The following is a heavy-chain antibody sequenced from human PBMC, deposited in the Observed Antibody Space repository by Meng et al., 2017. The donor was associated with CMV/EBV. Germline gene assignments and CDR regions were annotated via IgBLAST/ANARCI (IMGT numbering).Heavy chain of an antibody. CDR3: ARDIASYYYDSSGYPNLYYYYGMDV. J-gene: IGHJ6*02. V-gene: IGHV6-1*01. CDR1: GDSVSSNSAA. D-gene: IGHD3-22*01. Sequence: LRLSCAISGDSVSSNSAAWNWIRQSPSRGLEWLGRTYDRSKWYNDYAVSVKSRITSNPDTSKNQFSLQLNSVTPEDTAVYYCARDIASYYYDSSGYPNLYYYYGMDVWGQGTTVTVSS. CDR2: TYDRSKWYN.